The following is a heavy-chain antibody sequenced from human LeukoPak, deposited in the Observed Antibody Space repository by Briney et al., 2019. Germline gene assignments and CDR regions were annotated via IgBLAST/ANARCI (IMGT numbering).Heavy chain of an antibody. J-gene: IGHJ4*02. Sequence: SETLSLICTVSGGSISSYYWSWIRQPPGKGLEWIGYIYYSGSTNYNPSLKSRVTISVDTSKNQFSLKLSSVTAADTAVYYCARGPIFGVVGAWGQGTLVTVSS. D-gene: IGHD3-3*01. CDR3: ARGPIFGVVGA. V-gene: IGHV4-59*01. CDR1: GGSISSYY. CDR2: IYYSGST.